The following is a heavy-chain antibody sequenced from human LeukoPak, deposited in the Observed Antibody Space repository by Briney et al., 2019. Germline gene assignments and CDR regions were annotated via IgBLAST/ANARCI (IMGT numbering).Heavy chain of an antibody. CDR3: ARGAYSSSWYSSRGTYYFDY. CDR2: INPSGGST. CDR1: GYTFTSYY. Sequence: ASVKVSCKASGYTFTSYYMHWVRQAPGQRLEWMGIINPSGGSTSYAQKFQGRVTMTRDTSTSTVYMELSSLRSEDTAVCYCARGAYSSSWYSSRGTYYFDYWGQGTLVTVSS. J-gene: IGHJ4*02. D-gene: IGHD6-13*01. V-gene: IGHV1-46*01.